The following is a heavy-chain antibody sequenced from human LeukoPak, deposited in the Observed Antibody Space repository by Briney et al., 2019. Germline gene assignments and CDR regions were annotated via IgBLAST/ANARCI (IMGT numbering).Heavy chain of an antibody. CDR2: ISHDGSSI. D-gene: IGHD1-1*01. J-gene: IGHJ4*02. CDR3: TRVLPNSNRQLDH. CDR1: GFTFSSYW. Sequence: GGSLRLSCAASGFTFSSYWMHWVRQAPGKGLVWVSRISHDGSSISYADYVNGRFTISRDNAKNMVYLQMNSLRADDTAVYYCTRVLPNSNRQLDHWGQGTLVTVSS. V-gene: IGHV3-74*01.